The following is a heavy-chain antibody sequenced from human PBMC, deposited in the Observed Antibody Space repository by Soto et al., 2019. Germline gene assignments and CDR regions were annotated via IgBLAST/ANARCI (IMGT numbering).Heavy chain of an antibody. CDR1: GFTFSSYS. D-gene: IGHD1-7*01. Sequence: GGSLRLSCAASGFTFSSYSMNWVRQAPGKGLEWVSYISSSSSTIYYADSVKGRFTISRDNAKNPLYLQMNSLRDEDTAVYYCARVPFMPYRNLYYYYGMDVWGQGTTVTASS. J-gene: IGHJ6*02. V-gene: IGHV3-48*02. CDR3: ARVPFMPYRNLYYYYGMDV. CDR2: ISSSSSTI.